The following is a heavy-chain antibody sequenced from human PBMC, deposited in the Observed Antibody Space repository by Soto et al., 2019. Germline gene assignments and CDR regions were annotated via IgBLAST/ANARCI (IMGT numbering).Heavy chain of an antibody. CDR1: GASITNFY. J-gene: IGHJ4*02. V-gene: IGHV4-4*07. D-gene: IGHD3-16*01. Sequence: SETLSLTCPVSGASITNFYWSWVRQSARKGLEWIGRIYTRGSTDYNPSLKSRVTMSIDTSKNQVSLTLSSVTAADTAVYYCARGGAYYFDSWGQGILVTSPQ. CDR3: ARGGAYYFDS. CDR2: IYTRGST.